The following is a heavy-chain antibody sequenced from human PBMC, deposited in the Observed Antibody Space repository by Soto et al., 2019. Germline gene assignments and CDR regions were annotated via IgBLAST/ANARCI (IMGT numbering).Heavy chain of an antibody. Sequence: PGGSLRLSCAASGFTFSSYSMNWVRQAPGKGLEWVSYISSSSSTIYYADSVKGRFTISRDNAKNSLYLQMNSLRAEDTAVYYCARDLREYCSSTSCYLFDYWGQGTLATVSS. D-gene: IGHD2-2*01. CDR1: GFTFSSYS. CDR3: ARDLREYCSSTSCYLFDY. J-gene: IGHJ4*02. V-gene: IGHV3-48*01. CDR2: ISSSSSTI.